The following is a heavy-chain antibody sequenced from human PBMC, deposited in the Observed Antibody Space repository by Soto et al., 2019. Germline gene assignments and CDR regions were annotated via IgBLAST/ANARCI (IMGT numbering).Heavy chain of an antibody. V-gene: IGHV3-48*03. CDR1: GFTFSNYE. Sequence: GGSLRLSCAASGFTFSNYEMNWVRQAPGKGLEWVSYISSGGGTISYADSVKGRCTISSDNAKSSLYLQMNNLRAEDTAVYYCARGLGYCSGGSCYLYYFDYWGQGALVTVSS. CDR3: ARGLGYCSGGSCYLYYFDY. D-gene: IGHD2-15*01. CDR2: ISSGGGTI. J-gene: IGHJ4*02.